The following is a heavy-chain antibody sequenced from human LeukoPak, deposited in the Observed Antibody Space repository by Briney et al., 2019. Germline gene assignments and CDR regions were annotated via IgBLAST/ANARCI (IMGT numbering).Heavy chain of an antibody. CDR2: IKQDGSEK. Sequence: PGASLRLSCAASGFSFSNYAMSWVRQVPGKGLEWVASIKQDGSEKYYVDSVKGRFTISRDNAKNSLYLQMNSLRAEDTAVYYCAREGDYDILTGYFYWGQGTLVTVSS. D-gene: IGHD3-9*01. V-gene: IGHV3-7*03. CDR1: GFSFSNYA. CDR3: AREGDYDILTGYFY. J-gene: IGHJ4*02.